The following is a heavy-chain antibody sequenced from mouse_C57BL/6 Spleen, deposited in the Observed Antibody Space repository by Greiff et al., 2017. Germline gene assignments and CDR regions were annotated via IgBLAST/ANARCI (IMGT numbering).Heavy chain of an antibody. V-gene: IGHV1-15*01. J-gene: IGHJ4*01. Sequence: VQLQQSGAELVRPGASVTLSCKASGYTFTDYEMHWVKQTPVHGLEWIGAIDPETGGTAYNQKFKGKAILTADKSSSTAYMELSSLTSEDSAVYYCTRMRGNYGYYAMDYWGQGTSVTVSS. D-gene: IGHD2-1*01. CDR1: GYTFTDYE. CDR3: TRMRGNYGYYAMDY. CDR2: IDPETGGT.